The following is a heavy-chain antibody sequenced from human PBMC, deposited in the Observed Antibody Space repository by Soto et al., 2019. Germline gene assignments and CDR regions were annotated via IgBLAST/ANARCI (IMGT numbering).Heavy chain of an antibody. CDR3: ARDEGITMIVVVIGTGYYGMDV. D-gene: IGHD3-22*01. J-gene: IGHJ6*02. Sequence: ASVKVSCKASGYTFTSYGISWVRQAPGQGLEWMGWISAYNGNTNYAQKLQGRVTMTTDTSTSTAYMELRSLRSDDTAVYYCARDEGITMIVVVIGTGYYGMDVWGQ. V-gene: IGHV1-18*01. CDR1: GYTFTSYG. CDR2: ISAYNGNT.